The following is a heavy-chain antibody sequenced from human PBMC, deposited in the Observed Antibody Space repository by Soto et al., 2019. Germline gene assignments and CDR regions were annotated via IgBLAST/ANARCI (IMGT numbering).Heavy chain of an antibody. CDR1: GGTFSSYT. V-gene: IGHV1-69*02. D-gene: IGHD3-22*01. CDR3: ASNLQNYYDSSGPFDP. CDR2: IIPILGIA. J-gene: IGHJ5*02. Sequence: SVKVSCKASGGTFSSYTISWVRQAPGQGLEWMGRIIPILGIANYAQKFQGRVTITADKSTSTAYMELSSLRSEDTAVYYCASNLQNYYDSSGPFDPWGQGTLVTVSS.